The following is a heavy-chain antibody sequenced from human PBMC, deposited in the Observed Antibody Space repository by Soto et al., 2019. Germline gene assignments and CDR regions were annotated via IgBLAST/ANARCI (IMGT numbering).Heavy chain of an antibody. CDR2: INLNSGGT. CDR3: ASQPSPYTYFDY. J-gene: IGHJ4*02. D-gene: IGHD2-2*02. Sequence: QVQLVQSGAEVKKPGASVKVSCKASGYTFTGYYMHWVRQAPGQGLEWMGWINLNSGGTNYAQKFQGWVTMTRDTSISTAYMELSRLRSDDTAVYYCASQPSPYTYFDYWGQGTRVTVSS. CDR1: GYTFTGYY. V-gene: IGHV1-2*04.